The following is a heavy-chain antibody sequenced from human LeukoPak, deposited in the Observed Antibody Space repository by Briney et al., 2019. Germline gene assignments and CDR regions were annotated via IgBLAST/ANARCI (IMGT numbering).Heavy chain of an antibody. CDR2: IRSKANSYAT. D-gene: IGHD2-15*01. J-gene: IGHJ4*02. V-gene: IGHV3-73*01. CDR3: TRLAMDRWSDY. Sequence: GGSLRLSCAASGFTFSGSAMHWVRQASGKGLEWVGRIRSKANSYATAYAASVKGRFPISRDDSKNTAYLQMNSLKTEDTAVYYCTRLAMDRWSDYWGQGTLVTVSS. CDR1: GFTFSGSA.